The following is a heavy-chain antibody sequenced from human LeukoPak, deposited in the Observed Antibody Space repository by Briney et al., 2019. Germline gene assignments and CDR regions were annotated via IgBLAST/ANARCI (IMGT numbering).Heavy chain of an antibody. Sequence: SVKVSCKGSSLTFSNSAVQWVRQSRGQRLEWIGWIVVGSGDTNYAQRFQERVTITRDMSTNTAYMELSSLSSEDTAVYYCAAGYCTSISCYAAGVWGQGTTVTVSS. J-gene: IGHJ6*02. CDR3: AAGYCTSISCYAAGV. CDR2: IVVGSGDT. CDR1: SLTFSNSA. V-gene: IGHV1-58*01. D-gene: IGHD2-2*01.